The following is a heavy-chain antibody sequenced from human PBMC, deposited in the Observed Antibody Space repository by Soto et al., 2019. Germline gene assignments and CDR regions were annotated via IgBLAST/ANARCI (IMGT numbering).Heavy chain of an antibody. Sequence: GESLKISCKGSGYSFTSYWIGWVRQMPGKGLEWMGIIYPGDSDTRYSPSFQGQVTISADKSISTAYLQWSSLKASDTAMYYCARSSNLYYYCYGMDVWGQGTTVTVSS. J-gene: IGHJ6*02. CDR2: IYPGDSDT. V-gene: IGHV5-51*01. CDR3: ARSSNLYYYCYGMDV. CDR1: GYSFTSYW.